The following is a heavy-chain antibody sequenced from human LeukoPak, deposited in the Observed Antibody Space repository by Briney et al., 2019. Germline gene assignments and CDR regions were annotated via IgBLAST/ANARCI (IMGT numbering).Heavy chain of an antibody. CDR2: IKQDGSEK. Sequence: GGSLRLSCAASGFTFSRYWMSWLRQAPGKGLEWVANIKQDGSEKYYVDSVKGRFTISRDNAKNSLYLQMNSLRAEDTAVYYCARGKDWYDYWGQGTLVTVSS. D-gene: IGHD3-9*01. V-gene: IGHV3-7*03. CDR1: GFTFSRYW. CDR3: ARGKDWYDY. J-gene: IGHJ4*02.